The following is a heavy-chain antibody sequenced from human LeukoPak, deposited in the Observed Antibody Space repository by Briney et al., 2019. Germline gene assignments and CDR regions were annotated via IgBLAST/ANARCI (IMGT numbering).Heavy chain of an antibody. CDR1: GGSISSYY. Sequence: SETLSLTCTVSGGSISSYYWSWIRQPPAKGLGWVGYIYYSGSTNYNPSLKGRVTISVDTSKNQLSLKLRSVTASDTAVYYFVWTTYSSGYYYGAFDIWGQGAMVTVSS. CDR2: IYYSGST. J-gene: IGHJ3*02. D-gene: IGHD3-22*01. CDR3: VWTTYSSGYYYGAFDI. V-gene: IGHV4-59*01.